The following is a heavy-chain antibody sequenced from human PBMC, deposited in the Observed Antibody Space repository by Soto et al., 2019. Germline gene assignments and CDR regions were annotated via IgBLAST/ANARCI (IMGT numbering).Heavy chain of an antibody. CDR3: ARGSKELVTDY. D-gene: IGHD1-7*01. Sequence: QVQLQESGPGLVKPSQTLSLTCTVSGGSISSGGYYWSWIRQHPGKGLEWIGYIYYSGSTYYNPSLKSRVTRAVDTSKNQFSLKLSSVTAADTAVYYCARGSKELVTDYWGQGTLVTVSS. CDR1: GGSISSGGYY. J-gene: IGHJ4*02. CDR2: IYYSGST. V-gene: IGHV4-31*03.